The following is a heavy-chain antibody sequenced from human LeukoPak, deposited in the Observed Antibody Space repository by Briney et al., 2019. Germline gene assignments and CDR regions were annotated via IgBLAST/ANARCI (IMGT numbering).Heavy chain of an antibody. CDR2: IGSSGSYT. J-gene: IGHJ4*02. CDR1: GFTFSSYS. V-gene: IGHV3-21*04. Sequence: GGSLRLPCAASGFTFSSYSMNWVRQAPGKGLEWVSSIGSSGSYTYYADSVKGRFTISRDNAKNSLYLQMNSLRAEDTAVYYCARDLPTVTTMGDYWGQGTLVTVSS. CDR3: ARDLPTVTTMGDY. D-gene: IGHD4-17*01.